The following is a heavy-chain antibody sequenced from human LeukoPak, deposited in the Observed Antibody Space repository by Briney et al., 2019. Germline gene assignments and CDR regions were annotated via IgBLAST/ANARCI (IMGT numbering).Heavy chain of an antibody. CDR1: GGSFSGYY. CDR2: INHSGST. J-gene: IGHJ4*02. CDR3: ARGKKEVVVAAHLFDY. Sequence: SETLSLTCAVYGGSFSGYYWSWIRQPPGKGLEWIGEINHSGSTNYNPSLKSRVTISVDTSKNQFSLKLSSVTAADTAVYYCARGKKEVVVAAHLFDYWGQGTLVTVSS. V-gene: IGHV4-34*01. D-gene: IGHD2-15*01.